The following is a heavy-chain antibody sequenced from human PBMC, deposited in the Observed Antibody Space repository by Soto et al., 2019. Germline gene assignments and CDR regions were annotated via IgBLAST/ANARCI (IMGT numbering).Heavy chain of an antibody. J-gene: IGHJ6*02. CDR2: ISGYNGNT. V-gene: IGHV1-18*01. D-gene: IGHD5-18*01. CDR3: ARDPGFGFGYSYAFAMDV. Sequence: QVQLVQSGAEVKKPGASVKVSCKASGYTLSNYGISWVRQGPGQGLEWMGGISGYNGNTHYEEKVQDRIKMTTDTSTSTTYLELRSLRSDDPAVYFCARDPGFGFGYSYAFAMDVGGQGTTVTVSS. CDR1: GYTLSNYG.